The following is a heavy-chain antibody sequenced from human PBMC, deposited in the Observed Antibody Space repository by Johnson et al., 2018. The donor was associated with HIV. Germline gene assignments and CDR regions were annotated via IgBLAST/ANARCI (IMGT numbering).Heavy chain of an antibody. CDR1: GFTFSSYA. Sequence: QMQLVESGGGVVQPGRSLRLSCAASGFTFSSYAMHWVRQAPGKGLEWVAVISYDGSNKYYADSVKGRFTISRDNSKNTLYLQMNNLKTEDTAGYYCTTGPVGATKGGGAFDIWGQGTMVTVSS. J-gene: IGHJ3*02. CDR2: ISYDGSNK. V-gene: IGHV3-30*04. D-gene: IGHD1-26*01. CDR3: TTGPVGATKGGGAFDI.